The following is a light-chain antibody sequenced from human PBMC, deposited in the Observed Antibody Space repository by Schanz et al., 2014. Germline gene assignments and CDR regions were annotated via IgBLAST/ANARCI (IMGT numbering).Light chain of an antibody. V-gene: IGLV1-40*01. Sequence: QSVLTQPPSVSGAPGQRVTISCTGSSSNIGAGYDVHWYQQLPGTAPKLLIYGDINRPSGVPDRFSGSKSGTSPSLAITGLQAEDEADYYCSSYTSIGTRVFGGGTKLTVL. CDR1: SSNIGAGYD. J-gene: IGLJ3*02. CDR3: SSYTSIGTRV. CDR2: GDI.